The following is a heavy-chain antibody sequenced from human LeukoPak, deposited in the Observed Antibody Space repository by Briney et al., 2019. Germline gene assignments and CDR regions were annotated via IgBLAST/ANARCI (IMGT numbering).Heavy chain of an antibody. Sequence: GALGLSWAGSGFPLRRYAMGLVRQGPGEGLGGVSIVNHGGGSTYYADSVKGRFTISRDNSKNTLFLQMNNLSAEDTAVYYCARDNDYYDLHYWGQGTLVTVSS. CDR2: VNHGGGST. CDR3: ARDNDYYDLHY. J-gene: IGHJ4*02. V-gene: IGHV3-23*01. D-gene: IGHD3-22*01. CDR1: GFPLRRYA.